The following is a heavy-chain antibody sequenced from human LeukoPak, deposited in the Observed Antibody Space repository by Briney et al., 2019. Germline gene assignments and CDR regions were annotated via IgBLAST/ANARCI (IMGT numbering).Heavy chain of an antibody. V-gene: IGHV3-30-3*01. J-gene: IGHJ6*02. D-gene: IGHD5-24*01. CDR1: GFTFSSYA. Sequence: GGSLRLSCAASGFTFSSYAMHWVRQAPGKGLEWVAVISYDGSNKYYADSVKGRFTISRDNSKNTLYLQMNSLRAEDTAVYYCARGGWLQFSHYYYGMDVWGQGTTVTVSS. CDR3: ARGGWLQFSHYYYGMDV. CDR2: ISYDGSNK.